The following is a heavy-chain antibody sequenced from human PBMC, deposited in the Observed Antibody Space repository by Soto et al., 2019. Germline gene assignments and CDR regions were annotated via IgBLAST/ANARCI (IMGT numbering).Heavy chain of an antibody. CDR3: ERDPRPPSGWLGFWEYGMDV. CDR2: VNPDNGGT. Sequence: QVHLVQSGAEVKKPGASVKVSCKASGYTFTGNYIHWVRQAPGQGLEWMGWVNPDNGGTTSAQKFQGRVTMTRDTSVTTAYMELTRLTSDDTAVYYCERDPRPPSGWLGFWEYGMDVWGQGTTVTVSS. CDR1: GYTFTGNY. D-gene: IGHD3-3*01. J-gene: IGHJ6*02. V-gene: IGHV1-2*02.